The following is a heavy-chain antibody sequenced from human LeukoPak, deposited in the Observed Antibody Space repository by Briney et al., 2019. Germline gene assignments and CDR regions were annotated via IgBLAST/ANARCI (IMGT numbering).Heavy chain of an antibody. V-gene: IGHV3-48*03. CDR2: ISSSASII. J-gene: IGHJ4*02. D-gene: IGHD6-19*01. CDR1: GFTFSSYE. Sequence: PGGSLRLSCAASGFTFSSYEMNWVRQAPGEGLEWVSYISSSASIIFYADSVKGRFTISRDNAKNSLYLQMNSLRAEDTAVYYCARRSVAGSYFDYWGQGTLVTVSS. CDR3: ARRSVAGSYFDY.